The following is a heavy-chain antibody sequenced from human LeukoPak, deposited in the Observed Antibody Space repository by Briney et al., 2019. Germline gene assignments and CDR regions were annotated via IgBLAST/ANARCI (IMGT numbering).Heavy chain of an antibody. CDR1: GFTFSSYA. CDR2: ISGSGGST. D-gene: IGHD3-22*01. Sequence: GGSLRLSCAASGFTFSSYAMSWVRQAPGKGLEWVSGISGSGGSTIYADSVKGRFTISRDNSKNTLYLQMISLRAEDTAVYYCARNGRGFGPRILVYNWGQGTLVTVSS. V-gene: IGHV3-23*01. J-gene: IGHJ4*02. CDR3: ARNGRGFGPRILVYN.